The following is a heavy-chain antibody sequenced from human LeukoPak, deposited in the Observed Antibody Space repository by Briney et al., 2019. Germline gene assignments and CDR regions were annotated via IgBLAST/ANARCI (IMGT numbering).Heavy chain of an antibody. Sequence: GGSLRLSCAASGFTFSDYYMSWVRQAPGKGLEWVSYISSSSSYTNYADSVKGRFTISRDNAKNSLYLQMNSLRAEDTAVYYCARDSSSWYIYYYYYGMDVWGKGTTVTVSS. CDR2: ISSSSSYT. CDR3: ARDSSSWYIYYYYYGMDV. V-gene: IGHV3-11*06. J-gene: IGHJ6*04. CDR1: GFTFSDYY. D-gene: IGHD6-13*01.